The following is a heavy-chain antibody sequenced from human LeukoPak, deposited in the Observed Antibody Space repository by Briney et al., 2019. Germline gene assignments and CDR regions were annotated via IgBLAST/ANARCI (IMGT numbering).Heavy chain of an antibody. CDR2: ISSSGSTI. CDR3: AKDRGGRRLADHYFDY. CDR1: GFTFSSYE. Sequence: GGSLRLSCAASGFTFSSYEMNWVRQAPGKGLEWVSYISSSGSTIYYADSVKGRFTISRDNAKNSLYLQMNSLRTEDTALYYCAKDRGGRRLADHYFDYWGQGTLVTVSS. V-gene: IGHV3-48*03. J-gene: IGHJ4*02. D-gene: IGHD3-16*01.